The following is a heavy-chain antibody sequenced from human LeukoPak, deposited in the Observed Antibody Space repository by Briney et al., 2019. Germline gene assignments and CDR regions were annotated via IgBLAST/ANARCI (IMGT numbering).Heavy chain of an antibody. CDR1: GYTFTSYY. Sequence: ASVKVSCKASGYTFTSYYMHWVRQAPGQGLEWMGIINPSGGSTSYAQKFQGRVTTTRDMSTSTVYMELSSLRSEDTAVYYCARADLMITFGGVIVKSQNWYFDLWGRGTLVTVSS. CDR3: ARADLMITFGGVIVKSQNWYFDL. J-gene: IGHJ2*01. D-gene: IGHD3-16*02. V-gene: IGHV1-46*01. CDR2: INPSGGST.